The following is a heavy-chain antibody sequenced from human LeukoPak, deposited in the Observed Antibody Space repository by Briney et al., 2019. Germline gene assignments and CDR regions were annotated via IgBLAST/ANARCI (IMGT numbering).Heavy chain of an antibody. V-gene: IGHV3-11*05. Sequence: GGSLRLSCAASGFTFSDYYMSWIRQAPGKGLEWVSYISSSSSYTDYADSVKGRFTISRGNAKNSLNLQMNSLRAEDTAVYYCARDSGYSGYSDYWGQGTLVTVSS. D-gene: IGHD5-12*01. J-gene: IGHJ4*02. CDR2: ISSSSSYT. CDR3: ARDSGYSGYSDY. CDR1: GFTFSDYY.